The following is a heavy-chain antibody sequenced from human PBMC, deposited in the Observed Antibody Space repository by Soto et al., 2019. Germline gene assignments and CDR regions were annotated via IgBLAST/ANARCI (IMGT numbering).Heavy chain of an antibody. V-gene: IGHV5-51*01. CDR1: RYHFYTYL. Sequence: PXESLKISCKGFRYHFYTYLIAWVRQMPGKGLEWMGIIFPGDSDTRYSPSFQGQVTFSADKSSSTAYLQWSSLKASDTAMYYCARHYDFWSGFDYFYGLDVWGQGTTVTV. CDR2: IFPGDSDT. D-gene: IGHD3-3*01. J-gene: IGHJ6*02. CDR3: ARHYDFWSGFDYFYGLDV.